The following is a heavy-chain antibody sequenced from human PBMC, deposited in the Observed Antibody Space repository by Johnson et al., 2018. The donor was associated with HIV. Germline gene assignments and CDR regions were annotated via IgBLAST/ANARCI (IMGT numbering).Heavy chain of an antibody. CDR3: ARDSSSWYMNHDAFDI. CDR2: IKQDGSEE. CDR1: GFTFSNYW. V-gene: IGHV3-7*01. D-gene: IGHD6-13*01. Sequence: VQLVESGGRLVQPGGSLGLSCATSGFTFSNYWMTWVRQAPGKGLEWVANIKQDGSEEYYVDSVRGRFTISRDNAKNSLYLQMNSLRAEDAAVYYCARDSSSWYMNHDAFDIWGQGTMVTVSS. J-gene: IGHJ3*02.